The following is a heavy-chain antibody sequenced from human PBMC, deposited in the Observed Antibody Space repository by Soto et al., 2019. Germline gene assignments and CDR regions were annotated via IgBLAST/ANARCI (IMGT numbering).Heavy chain of an antibody. CDR2: VYHSGST. Sequence: QLQLQESGSGLVKPSQTLSLTCAASGGSISSGGYSWSWIRQPPGKGLEWIGYVYHSGSTYYNPSLKSRVTISVDRSKNQFSLKLSSVTAADTAVYYCARAGGLGAVAVDYWGQGTLVTVSP. CDR1: GGSISSGGYS. D-gene: IGHD6-19*01. V-gene: IGHV4-30-2*01. CDR3: ARAGGLGAVAVDY. J-gene: IGHJ4*02.